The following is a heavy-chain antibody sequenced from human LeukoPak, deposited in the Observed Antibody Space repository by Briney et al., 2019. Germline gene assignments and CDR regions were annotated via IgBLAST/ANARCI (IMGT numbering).Heavy chain of an antibody. Sequence: SETLSLTCIVSGGSLNSPNYYWGWIRQPPGKGLEWIGTIYYSGTTYYNPSLKSRLTISVDTSKNQFSLKLTSVTAADTAVYYCARHDYYGSLNWFDPWGQGTLVTVSS. CDR1: GGSLNSPNYY. D-gene: IGHD3-10*01. CDR3: ARHDYYGSLNWFDP. CDR2: IYYSGTT. J-gene: IGHJ5*02. V-gene: IGHV4-39*01.